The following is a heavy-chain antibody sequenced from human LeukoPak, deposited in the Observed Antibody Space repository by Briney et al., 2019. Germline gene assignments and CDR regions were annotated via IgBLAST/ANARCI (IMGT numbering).Heavy chain of an antibody. CDR3: ARDREEYGGNYYYYYGMDV. V-gene: IGHV1-18*01. CDR2: ISAYNGNT. Sequence: ASVKVSCKASGYTFTSYGISWVRQAPGQGLEWMGWISAYNGNTNYAQKLQGRVTMTTDTSASTAYMELRSLRSDDAAVYYCARDREEYGGNYYYYYGMDVWGQGTTVTVSS. CDR1: GYTFTSYG. J-gene: IGHJ6*02. D-gene: IGHD4-23*01.